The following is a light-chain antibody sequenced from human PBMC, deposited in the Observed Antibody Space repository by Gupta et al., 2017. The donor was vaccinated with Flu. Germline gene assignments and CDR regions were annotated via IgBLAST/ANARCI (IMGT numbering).Light chain of an antibody. J-gene: IGKJ1*01. CDR1: QSVSSY. CDR2: AAS. Sequence: DIVFTHSPATLSLSPGERATLSCRASQSVSSYLAWYQQKPGQAPKLLIYAASNRATGVPARFSGSGSGTDFTLTISSLEPEDFAVYYCQQRSNWLRTFGQGTKVEIK. CDR3: QQRSNWLRT. V-gene: IGKV3-11*01.